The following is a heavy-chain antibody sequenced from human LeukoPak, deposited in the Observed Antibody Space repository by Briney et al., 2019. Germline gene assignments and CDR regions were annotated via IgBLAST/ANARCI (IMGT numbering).Heavy chain of an antibody. CDR3: ARGGTIFGVGTLNMDV. CDR2: IIPIFGTA. V-gene: IGHV1-69*05. Sequence: ASVKVSCKASGGTFSSYAISWVRQAPGQGLEWMGGIIPIFGTANYARKFQGRVTITTDESTSTAYMELSSLRSEDTAVYYCARGGTIFGVGTLNMDVWGKGTTVTVSS. J-gene: IGHJ6*03. D-gene: IGHD3-3*01. CDR1: GGTFSSYA.